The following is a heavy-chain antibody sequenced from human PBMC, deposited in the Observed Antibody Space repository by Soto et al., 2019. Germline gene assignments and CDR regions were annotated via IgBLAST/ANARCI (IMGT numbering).Heavy chain of an antibody. CDR3: AHRYYDFWSGYYTNWFDP. V-gene: IGHV2-5*01. CDR2: IYWNDDK. J-gene: IGHJ5*02. CDR1: GFSLSTSGVG. Sequence: QITLEESGPTLVKPTQNLTLTCTFSGFSLSTSGVGVGWIRQPPGKALEWLALIYWNDDKRYSPSLKSRLTITKDTSKNQVVLTMTNMDPVDTATYYCAHRYYDFWSGYYTNWFDPWGQGTLVTVSS. D-gene: IGHD3-3*01.